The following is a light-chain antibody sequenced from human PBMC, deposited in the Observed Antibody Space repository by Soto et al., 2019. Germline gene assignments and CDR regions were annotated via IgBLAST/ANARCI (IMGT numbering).Light chain of an antibody. Sequence: EIEMTQSPATLSVSPGERATLSCRASQSVSSNLGWYQQKPGQAPRLLIYGASTRATGIPARFSGSGSGTEFTLTISSLQSEDFAVYYCQQYNNWPVTFGQGTKVEIK. J-gene: IGKJ1*01. V-gene: IGKV3-15*01. CDR3: QQYNNWPVT. CDR1: QSVSSN. CDR2: GAS.